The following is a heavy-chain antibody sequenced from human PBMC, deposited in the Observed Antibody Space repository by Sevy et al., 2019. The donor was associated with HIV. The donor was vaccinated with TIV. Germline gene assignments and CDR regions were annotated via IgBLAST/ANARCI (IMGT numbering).Heavy chain of an antibody. CDR1: GYTFTDYW. CDR2: IKPSGGAP. CDR3: ARTIVSGTMVDIDY. D-gene: IGHD1-26*01. J-gene: IGHJ4*02. V-gene: IGHV1-2*06. Sequence: ASVKVSCKASGYTFTDYWIHWVRQAPGQGLEWMGRIKPSGGAPNYARMFQDRITVTSDTSITTAYVELNYLSSDDTAVYYCARTIVSGTMVDIDYWGQGTLVTVSS.